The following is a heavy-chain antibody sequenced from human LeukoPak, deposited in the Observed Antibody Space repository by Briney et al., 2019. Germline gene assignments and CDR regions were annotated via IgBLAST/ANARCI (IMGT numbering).Heavy chain of an antibody. D-gene: IGHD5-18*01. CDR1: GGSISGYY. J-gene: IGHJ4*02. CDR2: INHSGST. Sequence: SETLSLTCTVSGGSISGYYWTWIRQPPGKGLEWIGEINHSGSTNYIPSLKSRVTISVDTSKNQLSLKLSSVTAADTAVYYCARGRYSYGLNYFDYWGQGTLVTVSS. V-gene: IGHV4-34*01. CDR3: ARGRYSYGLNYFDY.